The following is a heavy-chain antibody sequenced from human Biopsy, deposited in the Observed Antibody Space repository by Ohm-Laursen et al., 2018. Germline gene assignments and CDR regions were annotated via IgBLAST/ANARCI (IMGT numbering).Heavy chain of an antibody. CDR2: IKSKTDGGTI. D-gene: IGHD3-16*02. CDR1: GFMFSASW. CDR3: TTYQY. V-gene: IGHV3-15*01. J-gene: IGHJ4*02. Sequence: SLRLSCSASGFMFSASWMSWVRQAPGKGLEWVGRIKSKTDGGTIDYAASVKGRIITSRDDSKKTVYLQMNNLKTEDTGVYYCTTYQYWGQGTLVTVSS.